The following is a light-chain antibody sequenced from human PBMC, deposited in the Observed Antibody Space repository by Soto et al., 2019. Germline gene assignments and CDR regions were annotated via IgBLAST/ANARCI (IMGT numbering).Light chain of an antibody. CDR3: AAFASDGTYV. V-gene: IGLV2-14*01. J-gene: IGLJ1*01. Sequence: QSALTQPASVSGSPGQSITISCTGTSSDVGGYNAVSWYQQYPDKAPKLMIYDVTNRPSGASTRFSGSKSGNTASLTISGLQAEEEADYYCAAFASDGTYVFGTGTQLTVL. CDR1: SSDVGGYNA. CDR2: DVT.